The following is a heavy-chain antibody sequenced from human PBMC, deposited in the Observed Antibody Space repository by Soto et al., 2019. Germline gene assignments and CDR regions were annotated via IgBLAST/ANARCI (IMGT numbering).Heavy chain of an antibody. CDR2: IYRSAYT. CDR3: ARGNGDYGNYYFDS. J-gene: IGHJ4*02. D-gene: IGHD4-17*01. Sequence: TLSLTCTVSGDSVSSGDYSGSWIRQPPGEGLELIGYIYRSAYTYYNPSLKSRVIISVDRSKNQFSLRLTSVTAADTDMYYCARGNGDYGNYYFDSWGQGILVTVYS. V-gene: IGHV4-30-2*01. CDR1: GDSVSSGDYS.